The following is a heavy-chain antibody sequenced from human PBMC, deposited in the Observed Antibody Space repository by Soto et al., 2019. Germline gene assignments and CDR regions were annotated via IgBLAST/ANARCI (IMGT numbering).Heavy chain of an antibody. D-gene: IGHD3-9*01. CDR2: IYYSGST. J-gene: IGHJ4*02. CDR3: AEGWLLGVFDY. V-gene: IGHV4-31*03. CDR1: GGSISSGGYY. Sequence: SETLSLTCTVSGGSISSGGYYWSWIRQHPGKGLEWIGYIYYSGSTYYNPSLKSRVTISVDTSKNQFSLKLSSVTAADTAVYYCAEGWLLGVFDYWGQGTLVTVSS.